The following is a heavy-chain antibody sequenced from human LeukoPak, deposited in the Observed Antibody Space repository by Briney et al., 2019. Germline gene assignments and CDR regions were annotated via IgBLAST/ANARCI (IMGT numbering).Heavy chain of an antibody. Sequence: GGSLRLSCAASGFTFDDYGMSWVRQAPGKGLEWVSGINWNGGSTGYADSVKGRFTISRDNAKNSLYLQMNSLRAEDTAVYYCANGGIAAVGTFDYWGQGTLVTVSS. J-gene: IGHJ4*02. V-gene: IGHV3-20*04. CDR2: INWNGGST. CDR1: GFTFDDYG. D-gene: IGHD6-13*01. CDR3: ANGGIAAVGTFDY.